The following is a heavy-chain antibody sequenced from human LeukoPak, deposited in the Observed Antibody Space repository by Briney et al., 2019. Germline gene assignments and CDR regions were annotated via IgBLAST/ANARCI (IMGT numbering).Heavy chain of an antibody. CDR3: AKDTVVVVAATPDY. D-gene: IGHD2-15*01. CDR1: GFDFSSTA. V-gene: IGHV3-23*01. J-gene: IGHJ4*02. CDR2: IGASDGGT. Sequence: GGSLRLSCAAAGFDFSSTAMNWVRQAPGRGLEWVSVIGASDGGTYYADSVKGRFTISRDNSKNTLYLQMNSLRAEDTAVYYCAKDTVVVVAATPDYWGQGTLVTVSS.